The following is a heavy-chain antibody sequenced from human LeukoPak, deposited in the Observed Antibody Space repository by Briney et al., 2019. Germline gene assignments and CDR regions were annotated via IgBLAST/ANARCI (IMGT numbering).Heavy chain of an antibody. CDR1: GFTFSSYS. CDR3: ARLSCSGGSCYLPVSVDY. D-gene: IGHD2-15*01. J-gene: IGHJ4*02. Sequence: GGSLRLSCAASGFTFSSYSRNWVRQAPGKGLEGGSSISSSSSYIYYADSVKGRFTISRDNAKNSLYLQMNSLRAEDTAVYYCARLSCSGGSCYLPVSVDYWGQGTLVTVSS. CDR2: ISSSSSYI. V-gene: IGHV3-21*01.